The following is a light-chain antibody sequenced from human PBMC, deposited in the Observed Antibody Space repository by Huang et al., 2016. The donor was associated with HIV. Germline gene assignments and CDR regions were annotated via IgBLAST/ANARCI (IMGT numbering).Light chain of an antibody. CDR3: QQSYISPWT. CDR1: QSVGNS. Sequence: DIQMTQSPSSLSASVGDRVTITCRTSQSVGNSLNWYQQKPGKGTELLIYASSLQAWVSSRFSGSGSGTDCTLIISSLQPEDFATYDCQQSYISPWTFGQGTKVDLK. J-gene: IGKJ1*01. V-gene: IGKV1-39*01. CDR2: AS.